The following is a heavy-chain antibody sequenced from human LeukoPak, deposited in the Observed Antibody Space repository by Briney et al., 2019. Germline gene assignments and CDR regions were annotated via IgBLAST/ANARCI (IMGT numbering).Heavy chain of an antibody. Sequence: GGSLRLSCAVSGFTFSNYDMHWVRQAPGKGLEWEAVIWYDGSNKYYAYSVKGRFTISRDNSKNTLYLQMNTLRAEDTAVYYCARDPGGVVYFDYWGQGTLVTVSS. CDR3: ARDPGGVVYFDY. CDR1: GFTFSNYD. CDR2: IWYDGSNK. J-gene: IGHJ4*02. D-gene: IGHD2-8*01. V-gene: IGHV3-33*01.